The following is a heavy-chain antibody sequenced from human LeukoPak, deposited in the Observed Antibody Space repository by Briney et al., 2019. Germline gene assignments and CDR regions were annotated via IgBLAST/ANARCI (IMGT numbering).Heavy chain of an antibody. Sequence: ASVKVSCKASGYTFTSYYMHWVRQAPGQGLEWMGIINPSGGSTSYAQKFQGRVTMTRDTSTRTVYMELSSLRSEDTAVYYCARRTRSGTTKTPVPNWFFDLWGRGTLVTVSS. CDR3: ARRTRSGTTKTPVPNWFFDL. J-gene: IGHJ2*01. D-gene: IGHD1-1*01. V-gene: IGHV1-46*01. CDR2: INPSGGST. CDR1: GYTFTSYY.